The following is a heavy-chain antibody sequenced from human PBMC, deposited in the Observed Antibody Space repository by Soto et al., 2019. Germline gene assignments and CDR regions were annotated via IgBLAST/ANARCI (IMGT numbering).Heavy chain of an antibody. CDR3: AKGARSNYYDSRRWFDP. CDR1: GFTFSSYA. D-gene: IGHD3-22*01. V-gene: IGHV3-23*01. CDR2: ISGSGGST. Sequence: GGSLRLSCAASGFTFSSYAMSWVRQAPGKGLEWVSAISGSGGSTYYADSVKGRFTISRDNSKKTLYLQMNSLRAEDTAVYYCAKGARSNYYDSRRWFDPWGQGTLVTVSS. J-gene: IGHJ5*02.